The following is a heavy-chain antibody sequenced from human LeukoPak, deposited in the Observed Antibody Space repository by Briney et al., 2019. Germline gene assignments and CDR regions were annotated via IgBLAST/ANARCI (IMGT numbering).Heavy chain of an antibody. CDR1: GFTFSDYY. CDR3: ASVGGFGEPK. D-gene: IGHD3-10*01. Sequence: GGSLRLSCAASGFTFSDYYMSWIRQAPGKGLEWVSYISSSSSYTNYADSVKGRFTISRDNAKNSLYLQMSSLRAEDTAVYYCASVGGFGEPKWGQGTLVTVSS. V-gene: IGHV3-11*06. J-gene: IGHJ4*02. CDR2: ISSSSSYT.